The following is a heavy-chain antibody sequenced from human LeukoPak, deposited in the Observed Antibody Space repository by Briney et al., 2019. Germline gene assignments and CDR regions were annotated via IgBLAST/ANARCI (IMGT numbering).Heavy chain of an antibody. D-gene: IGHD4-17*01. CDR1: GFTFGDYA. CDR3: TRDLPSTVTYYFDY. CDR2: IRSKAYGGTT. V-gene: IGHV3-49*03. Sequence: GGSLRLSCTASGFTFGDYAMSWFRQAPGKGPEWVGFIRSKAYGGTTEYAASVKGRFTISRDDSISIAYLHMNSLKTEDTAVHYCTRDLPSTVTYYFDYWGQGTLVTVSS. J-gene: IGHJ4*02.